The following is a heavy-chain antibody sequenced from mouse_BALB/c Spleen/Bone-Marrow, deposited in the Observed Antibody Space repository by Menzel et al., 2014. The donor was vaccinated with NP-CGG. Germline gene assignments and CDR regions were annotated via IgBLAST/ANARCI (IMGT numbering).Heavy chain of an antibody. CDR3: SRGVLAYFDY. CDR2: IDPYSGGT. J-gene: IGHJ2*01. Sequence: LVESGPELVKPGASVKVSCKASGYAFTNYNMNWVKQSHGKSLEWIGYIDPYSGGTNYNQKFRGEATLTVDRSSSTAYMHLNSLTSEDSAVYYCSRGVLAYFDYWGQGTTLTVSS. CDR1: GYAFTNYN. D-gene: IGHD2-14*01. V-gene: IGHV1S135*01.